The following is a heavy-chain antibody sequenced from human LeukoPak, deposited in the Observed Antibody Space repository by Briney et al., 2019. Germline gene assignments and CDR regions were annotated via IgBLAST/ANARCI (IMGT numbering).Heavy chain of an antibody. J-gene: IGHJ3*02. CDR3: AREDDILTGYYAPI. CDR2: IYTSGST. Sequence: AETLSLTCTVSGGSISRYYWSWIRQPAGKGLEWIGRIYTSGSTNYNPSLKSRVTMSVDTSKNQFSLKLSSVTAEDTAVYYCAREDDILTGYYAPIWGQGTMVTVSS. D-gene: IGHD3-9*01. CDR1: GGSISRYY. V-gene: IGHV4-4*07.